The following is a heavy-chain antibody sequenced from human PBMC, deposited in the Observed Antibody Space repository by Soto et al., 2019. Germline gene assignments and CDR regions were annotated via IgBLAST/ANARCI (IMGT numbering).Heavy chain of an antibody. Sequence: ASVKVSCKASGYTFTSYGISWVRQAPGQGLEWMGWISAYNGNTNYAQKLQGRVTMTTDTSTSTAYMELRSLRSDDTAVYYCARDEPVTIFGVVTHPASYYYYYMDVWGKGTTVTVSS. D-gene: IGHD3-3*01. CDR3: ARDEPVTIFGVVTHPASYYYYYMDV. J-gene: IGHJ6*03. V-gene: IGHV1-18*01. CDR2: ISAYNGNT. CDR1: GYTFTSYG.